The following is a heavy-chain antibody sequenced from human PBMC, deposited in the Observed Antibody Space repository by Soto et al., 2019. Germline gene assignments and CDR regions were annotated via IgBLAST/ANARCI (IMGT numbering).Heavy chain of an antibody. V-gene: IGHV1-8*01. CDR1: GYTFTSYD. CDR2: MSPSSGNT. D-gene: IGHD1-1*01. J-gene: IGHJ4*02. CDR3: ARGVHAGCDY. Sequence: ASVKVSCKASGYTFTSYDINWVRQATGQGLEWMGWMSPSSGNTGYAQKFQGRVTMTRDTSISTAYMELSGLTSEDTAVYYCARGVHAGCDYWGQGTLVTVSS.